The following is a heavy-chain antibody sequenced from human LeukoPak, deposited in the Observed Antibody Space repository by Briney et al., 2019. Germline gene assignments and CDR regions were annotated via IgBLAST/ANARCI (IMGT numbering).Heavy chain of an antibody. J-gene: IGHJ4*02. Sequence: PGRSLRLSCAASGFPFSRYSMSWVRQAPGKGLEWVASISGSSSNKHYADSVKGRLTISRDNAKDSLFLQLSSLRAEDTAVYYCASQDYVWGSFRFWGQGTPVTVSS. CDR3: ASQDYVWGSFRF. CDR1: GFPFSRYS. V-gene: IGHV3-21*01. D-gene: IGHD3-16*02. CDR2: ISGSSSNK.